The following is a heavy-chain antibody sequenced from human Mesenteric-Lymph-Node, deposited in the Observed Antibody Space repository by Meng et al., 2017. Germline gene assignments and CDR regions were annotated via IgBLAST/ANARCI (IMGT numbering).Heavy chain of an antibody. J-gene: IGHJ4*02. Sequence: LSLTCAASGFTFSSYGMHWVRQAPGKGLEWVAVIWYDGSNKYYADSVKGRFTISRDNSKNTLYLQMNSLRAEDTAVYYCAKVNSSGYYYFGGCSDYWGQGTLVTVSS. V-gene: IGHV3-33*06. D-gene: IGHD3-22*01. CDR1: GFTFSSYG. CDR2: IWYDGSNK. CDR3: AKVNSSGYYYFGGCSDY.